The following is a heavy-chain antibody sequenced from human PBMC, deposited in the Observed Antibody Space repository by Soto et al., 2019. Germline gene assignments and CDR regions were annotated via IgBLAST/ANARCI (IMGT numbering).Heavy chain of an antibody. CDR1: GGSISSYY. D-gene: IGHD3-3*01. J-gene: IGHJ4*02. CDR3: ARSLYATVYDFWSGNYYFDY. V-gene: IGHV4-59*01. Sequence: PSETLSLTCTVSGGSISSYYWSWMREPPGKGLEWIGYIYYSGSTNYNPSLKSRVTISVDTSKNQFSLKLSSVTAADTAVYYCARSLYATVYDFWSGNYYFDYWGQGTLVTVS. CDR2: IYYSGST.